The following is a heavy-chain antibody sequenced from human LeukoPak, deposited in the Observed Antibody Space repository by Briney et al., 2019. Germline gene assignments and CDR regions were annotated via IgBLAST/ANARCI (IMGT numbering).Heavy chain of an antibody. J-gene: IGHJ4*02. Sequence: GASVKVSCKASGYTFTSYDINWVRQATGQGLEWMGWMNPNSGNTGYAQKFQGRVTMTRNTSISTAYMELSSLRSEDTAVYYCARGSFAEDSSSWPPWDWGQGTLVTVSS. CDR3: ARGSFAEDSSSWPPWD. D-gene: IGHD6-13*01. CDR1: GYTFTSYD. CDR2: MNPNSGNT. V-gene: IGHV1-8*01.